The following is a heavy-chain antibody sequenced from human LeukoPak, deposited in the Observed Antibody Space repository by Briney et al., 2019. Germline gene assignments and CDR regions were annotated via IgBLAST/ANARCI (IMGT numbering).Heavy chain of an antibody. D-gene: IGHD3-9*01. CDR2: INPNSGGT. CDR1: GYTFTGYY. V-gene: IGHV1-2*02. Sequence: ASVKVSCKASGYTFTGYYMHWVRQAPGQGLEWMGWINPNSGGTNYAQKFQGRVTMTRDTSISTAYMDLSRLRSDGTAVYYCARIPDILTDFDYWGQGTLVTVSS. CDR3: ARIPDILTDFDY. J-gene: IGHJ4*02.